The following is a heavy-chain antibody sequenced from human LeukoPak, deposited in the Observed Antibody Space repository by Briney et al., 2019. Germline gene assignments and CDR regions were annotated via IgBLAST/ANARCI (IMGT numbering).Heavy chain of an antibody. CDR1: GFTFSSYS. D-gene: IGHD3-16*01. CDR3: ARGGAMADFDY. J-gene: IGHJ4*02. CDR2: ISSSSSYI. Sequence: GGSLRLSCAASGFTFSSYSMNWVRQAPGKGLGWVSSISSSSSYIYYADSVKGRFTISRDNAKNSLYLQMNSLRAEDTAVYYCARGGAMADFDYWGQGTLVTVSS. V-gene: IGHV3-21*01.